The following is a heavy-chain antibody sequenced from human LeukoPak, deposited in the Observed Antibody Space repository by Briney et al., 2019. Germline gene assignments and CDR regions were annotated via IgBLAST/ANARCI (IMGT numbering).Heavy chain of an antibody. CDR2: INPNSGGT. CDR1: GYIFTAYY. J-gene: IGHJ5*02. D-gene: IGHD6-13*01. CDR3: AREGRDSTSWFDP. Sequence: ASVKVPCKASGYIFTAYYMHWVRQAPGQGLEWMGWINPNSGGTNYAQKFQGRVTMTRDTSISTAFMELSSLRSDDTAVYYCAREGRDSTSWFDPWGQGTLVIVSS. V-gene: IGHV1-2*02.